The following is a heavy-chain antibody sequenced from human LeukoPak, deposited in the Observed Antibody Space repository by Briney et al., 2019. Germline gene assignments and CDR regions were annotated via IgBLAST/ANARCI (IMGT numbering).Heavy chain of an antibody. D-gene: IGHD2-21*01. J-gene: IGHJ3*02. V-gene: IGHV4-4*02. CDR3: ASSSLVVVVTYGFDI. Sequence: PSGTLSLTCTVSNGPITTTTWWSWVRQPPGKGLEWIGEISHTGSTNYNPSFNSRVTMSVDKSKNQFSLNLKSVTAADTALYYCASSSLVVVVTYGFDIWGRGTAVTVSS. CDR2: ISHTGST. CDR1: NGPITTTTW.